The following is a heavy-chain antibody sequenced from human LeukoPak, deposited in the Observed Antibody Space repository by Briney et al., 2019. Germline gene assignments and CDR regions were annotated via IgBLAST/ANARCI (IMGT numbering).Heavy chain of an antibody. CDR3: ARGQDYYGSGSYWFDP. J-gene: IGHJ5*02. CDR1: GFTVSSNY. Sequence: PGGSLRLSCAASGFTVSSNYMSWVRQAPGKGLEWVSVIYSGGSTYYADSVKGRFTISRDNSKNTLYLQTNSLRAEDTAVYYCARGQDYYGSGSYWFDPWGQGTLVTVSS. V-gene: IGHV3-53*01. CDR2: IYSGGST. D-gene: IGHD3-10*01.